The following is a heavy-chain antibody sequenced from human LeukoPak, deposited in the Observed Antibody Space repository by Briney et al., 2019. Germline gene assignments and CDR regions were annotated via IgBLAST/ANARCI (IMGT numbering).Heavy chain of an antibody. CDR3: ARDRHSTSWLVEY. J-gene: IGHJ4*02. CDR2: ISGSGGST. Sequence: GGSLGLSCEASGFTFSSYAMPWVRQAPGKGLEWVSLISGSGGSTYYADSVKGRFTISRDNSKNTLYLQMNSLRVEDTAVYYCARDRHSTSWLVEYWGQGTLVTVSS. D-gene: IGHD6-13*01. V-gene: IGHV3-23*01. CDR1: GFTFSSYA.